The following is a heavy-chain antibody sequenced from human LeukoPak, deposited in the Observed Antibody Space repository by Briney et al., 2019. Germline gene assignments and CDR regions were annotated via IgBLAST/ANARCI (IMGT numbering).Heavy chain of an antibody. D-gene: IGHD3-10*01. CDR3: TASHYYGSGSPTFDY. Sequence: PGGSLRLSCAASGFTFSNGWMNWVRQAPGKGLEWVGRIKSKTDGGTIDYAAPVTGRFTISRDDSKNTLYLEMNSLKTEDTAVYYCTASHYYGSGSPTFDYWGQGTLVTVSS. CDR1: GFTFSNGW. J-gene: IGHJ4*02. V-gene: IGHV3-15*01. CDR2: IKSKTDGGTI.